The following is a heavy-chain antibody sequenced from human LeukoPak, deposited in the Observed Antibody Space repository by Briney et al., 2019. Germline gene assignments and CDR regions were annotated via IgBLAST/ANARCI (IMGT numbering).Heavy chain of an antibody. D-gene: IGHD2-2*01. Sequence: SETLSLTCAVHGGSFSGYYWSWIRQPPGKGLEWIGEINHSGSTNYNPSLKSRVTISVDTSKNQFSLKLSSVTAADTAVYYCARYCSSTSCYHGMDVWGQGTTVTVSS. V-gene: IGHV4-34*01. CDR1: GGSFSGYY. CDR2: INHSGST. CDR3: ARYCSSTSCYHGMDV. J-gene: IGHJ6*02.